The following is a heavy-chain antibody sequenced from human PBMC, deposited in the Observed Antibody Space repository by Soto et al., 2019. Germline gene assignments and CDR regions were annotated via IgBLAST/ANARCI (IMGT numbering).Heavy chain of an antibody. CDR3: AKEVGTIFFDY. V-gene: IGHV3-43*01. Sequence: GGSLRLSCAASGFNFDDFTMHWVRQAPGKGLEWVSLVSWDGRTTFYADSVKGRFSVSRDNSKNSLYLQMNSLRNEDTAVYYCAKEVGTIFFDYWGQGTLVTVSS. D-gene: IGHD2-21*01. CDR2: VSWDGRTT. J-gene: IGHJ4*02. CDR1: GFNFDDFT.